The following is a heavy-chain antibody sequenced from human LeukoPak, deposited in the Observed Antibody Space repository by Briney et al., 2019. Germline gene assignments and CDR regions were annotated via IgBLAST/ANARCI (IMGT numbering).Heavy chain of an antibody. V-gene: IGHV4-4*09. Sequence: SETLSLTCTVSGGSISSYYWSWIRQPPGKGLEWIGYIYTSGSTNYNPSLKSRVTISVDTSKNQFSLKLSSVTAADTAVHYCASSFGWGAPFDYWGQGTLVTVSS. D-gene: IGHD3-10*01. J-gene: IGHJ4*02. CDR2: IYTSGST. CDR3: ASSFGWGAPFDY. CDR1: GGSISSYY.